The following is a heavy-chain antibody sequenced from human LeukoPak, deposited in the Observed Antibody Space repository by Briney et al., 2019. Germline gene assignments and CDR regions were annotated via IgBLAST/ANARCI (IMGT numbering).Heavy chain of an antibody. J-gene: IGHJ4*02. CDR2: IKSDGSST. D-gene: IGHD6-19*01. CDR1: GFTLSSYW. Sequence: GGSLRLSCAASGFTLSSYWMHWVRQVPGKGLVWVLRIKSDGSSTSYADSVKGRFTISRDNAKNTLSLQMNSLRAEDTAVYYCAILSPDVEVAGDSFDYWGQGTLVTVSS. V-gene: IGHV3-74*01. CDR3: AILSPDVEVAGDSFDY.